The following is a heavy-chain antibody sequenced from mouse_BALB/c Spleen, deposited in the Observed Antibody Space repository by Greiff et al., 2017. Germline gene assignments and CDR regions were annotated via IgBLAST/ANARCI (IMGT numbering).Heavy chain of an antibody. Sequence: QVQLQQSGAELARPGASVKLSCKASGYTFTSYWMQWVKQRPGQGLEWIGAIYPGDGDTRYTQKFTGKATLTADKSSSTAYMQLSSLASEDSAVYYCASGYYAMDDWGQGTSVTVAA. V-gene: IGHV1-87*01. CDR2: IYPGDGDT. CDR1: GYTFTSYW. J-gene: IGHJ4*01. CDR3: ASGYYAMDD.